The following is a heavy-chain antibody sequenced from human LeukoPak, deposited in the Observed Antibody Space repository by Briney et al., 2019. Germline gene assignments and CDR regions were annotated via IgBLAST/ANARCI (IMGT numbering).Heavy chain of an antibody. Sequence: SETLSLTCTVSGGSISSGSYYWSWIRQPAGKGLEWIGYIYYSGSTNYNPSLKSRVTISVDTSKNQFSLKLSSVTAADTAVYYCARGYSSSWYAGAFDIWGQGTMVTVSS. CDR2: IYYSGST. V-gene: IGHV4-61*10. D-gene: IGHD6-13*01. CDR3: ARGYSSSWYAGAFDI. J-gene: IGHJ3*02. CDR1: GGSISSGSYY.